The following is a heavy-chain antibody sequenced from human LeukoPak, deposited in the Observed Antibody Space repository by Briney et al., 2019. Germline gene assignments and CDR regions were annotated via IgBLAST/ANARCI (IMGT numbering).Heavy chain of an antibody. D-gene: IGHD3-10*01. V-gene: IGHV4-34*01. CDR1: GGSFSGYY. CDR3: ARGRRNYYGSGSYYKNWFDP. CDR2: INHSGST. J-gene: IGHJ5*02. Sequence: PSETLSLTCAVYGGSFSGYYWSWIRQPPGKGLEWIGEINHSGSTNYNPSLKSRVTISVDTSKNQFSLKLSSVTAADTAVYYCARGRRNYYGSGSYYKNWFDPWGQGTLVTVSS.